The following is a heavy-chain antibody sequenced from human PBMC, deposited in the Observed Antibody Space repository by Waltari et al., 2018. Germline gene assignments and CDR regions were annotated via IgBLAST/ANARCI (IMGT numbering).Heavy chain of an antibody. CDR1: GFTFSSYA. CDR3: ARSAGMATQAFDI. CDR2: ISYDGSNK. D-gene: IGHD5-18*01. Sequence: QVQLVESGGGVVQPGRSLRLSCAASGFTFSSYAMHWVRQAPGKGLEWVAVISYDGSNKYYADSVKGRFTISRDNSKNTLYLQMNSLRAEDTAVYYCARSAGMATQAFDIWGQGTMVTVSS. J-gene: IGHJ3*02. V-gene: IGHV3-30-3*01.